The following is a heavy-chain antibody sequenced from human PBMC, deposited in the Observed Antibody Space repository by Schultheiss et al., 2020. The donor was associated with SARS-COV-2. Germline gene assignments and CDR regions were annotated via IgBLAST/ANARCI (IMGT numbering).Heavy chain of an antibody. CDR1: GFTFSNFD. CDR3: ARRYFDY. CDR2: IYSSGSTK. Sequence: GESLKISCAASGFTFSNFDMTWVRQAPGKGLEWISYIYSSGSTKYYADSVKGRFTISRDNARNSLYLQMNSLRPEDTAVYYCARRYFDYWGQGTLVTVSS. V-gene: IGHV3-48*03. J-gene: IGHJ4*02.